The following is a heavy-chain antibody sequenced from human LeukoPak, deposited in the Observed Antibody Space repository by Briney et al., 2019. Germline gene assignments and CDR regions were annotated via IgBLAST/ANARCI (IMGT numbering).Heavy chain of an antibody. CDR2: IRYDGSNK. CDR3: AKGSREKYSYGLDAFDI. V-gene: IGHV3-30*02. Sequence: GGSLRLSCAASGFTFSSYGMHWVRQAPGKGPEWVAFIRYDGSNKYYADSVKGRFTISRDNSKNTLYLQMNSLRAEDTAVYYCAKGSREKYSYGLDAFDIWGQGTMVTVSS. CDR1: GFTFSSYG. D-gene: IGHD5-18*01. J-gene: IGHJ3*02.